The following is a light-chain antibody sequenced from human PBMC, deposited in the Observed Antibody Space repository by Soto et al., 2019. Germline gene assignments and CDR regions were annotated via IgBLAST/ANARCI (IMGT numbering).Light chain of an antibody. J-gene: IGKJ1*01. CDR1: QRVLFNSNNKSY. V-gene: IGKV4-1*01. CDR3: QQYYSSWT. CDR2: WAS. Sequence: IVMTQSPDSLAVSLGERATINCKSSQRVLFNSNNKSYIAWYQQKPGQPPRLLISWASTREFGVPDRFSGSGSGTDFTLTISSLQAEDVAIYYCQQYYSSWTFGQGTKVEIK.